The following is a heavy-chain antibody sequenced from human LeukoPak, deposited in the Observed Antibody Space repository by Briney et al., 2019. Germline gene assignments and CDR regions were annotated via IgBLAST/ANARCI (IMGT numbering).Heavy chain of an antibody. J-gene: IGHJ4*02. CDR1: GFTFSSYG. CDR3: ARDAGRYFDWLGY. D-gene: IGHD3-9*01. CDR2: IWYDGSNK. Sequence: GGSLRLSCAASGFTFSSYGIHWVRQAPGKGLEWVAVIWYDGSNKYYADSVKGRFTISRDNSKNTLYLQMNSLRAKDTAVYYCARDAGRYFDWLGYWGQGTLVTVSS. V-gene: IGHV3-33*08.